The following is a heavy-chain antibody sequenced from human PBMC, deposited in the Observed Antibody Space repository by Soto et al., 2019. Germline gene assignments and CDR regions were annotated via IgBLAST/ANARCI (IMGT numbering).Heavy chain of an antibody. CDR3: ARYPAFYYDSSGYYVDY. Sequence: GGSLRLSCAASGFTFSSYSMNWVRQAPGKGLEWVSSISSSSSYIYYADSVKGRFTISRDNAKNSLYLQMNSLRAEDTAVYYCARYPAFYYDSSGYYVDYWGQGTLVTVSS. CDR2: ISSSSSYI. J-gene: IGHJ4*02. D-gene: IGHD3-22*01. CDR1: GFTFSSYS. V-gene: IGHV3-21*01.